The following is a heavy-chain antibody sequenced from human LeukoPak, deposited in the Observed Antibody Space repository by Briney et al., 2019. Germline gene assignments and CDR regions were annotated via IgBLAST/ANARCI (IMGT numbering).Heavy chain of an antibody. CDR3: ARENYYDSSGYYYGQAHFDY. CDR1: GFTFSSYA. V-gene: IGHV3-64*01. CDR2: ISSNGGST. Sequence: GGSLRLSCAASGFTFSSYAMHWVRQAPGKGLEYASAISSNGGSTYYANSVKGRFTISRDNSKNTLYLQMGSLRAEDMAVYYCARENYYDSSGYYYGQAHFDYWGQGTLVTVSS. J-gene: IGHJ4*02. D-gene: IGHD3-22*01.